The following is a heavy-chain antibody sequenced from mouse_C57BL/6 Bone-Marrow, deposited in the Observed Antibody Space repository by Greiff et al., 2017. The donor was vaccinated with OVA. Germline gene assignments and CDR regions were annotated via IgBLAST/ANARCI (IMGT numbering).Heavy chain of an antibody. CDR1: GFSLSTFGMG. J-gene: IGHJ2*01. V-gene: IGHV8-8*01. CDR2: LWWDDVK. Sequence: QVTLKVSGPGILQPSQTLSLPCSFSGFSLSTFGMGVGWIRQPSGKGLEWLALLWWDDVKYINPAMESRLTISKDTSKNHVFLTIANVDTADTATYYGARIKGPYFDYWGQGTTLTVSS. CDR3: ARIKGPYFDY.